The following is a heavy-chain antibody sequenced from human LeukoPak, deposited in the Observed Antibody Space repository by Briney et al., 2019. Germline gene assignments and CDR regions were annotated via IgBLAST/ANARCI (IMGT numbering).Heavy chain of an antibody. CDR1: GGSISSGGYY. CDR3: ATVVPAAKYGMDV. V-gene: IGHV4-31*03. D-gene: IGHD2-2*01. Sequence: SETLSLTCTVSGGSISSGGYYWSWIRQHPGKGLEWIGYIYYSGSTYYNPSLKSRVTISEDTSKNQFSLKLSSVTAADTAVYYCATVVPAAKYGMDVWGQGTTVTVSS. J-gene: IGHJ6*02. CDR2: IYYSGST.